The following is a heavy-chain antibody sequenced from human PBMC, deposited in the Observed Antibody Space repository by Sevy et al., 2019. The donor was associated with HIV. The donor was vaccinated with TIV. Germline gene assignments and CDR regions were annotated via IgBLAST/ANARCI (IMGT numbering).Heavy chain of an antibody. CDR1: GFTFSYYT. Sequence: GGSLRLSCAASGFTFSYYTMNWVRQAPGKGLEWVSYISSGSSYISYTDSVKGRFTISRDNAKNSLYLQMNSLRPEDTAMYFCERDRDYYGSGTFDAWDQGTTVTVSS. J-gene: IGHJ6*02. CDR2: ISSGSSYI. D-gene: IGHD3-10*01. V-gene: IGHV3-21*06. CDR3: ERDRDYYGSGTFDA.